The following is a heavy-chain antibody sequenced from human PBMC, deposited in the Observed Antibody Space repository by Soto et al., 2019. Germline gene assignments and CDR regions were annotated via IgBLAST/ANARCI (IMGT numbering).Heavy chain of an antibody. CDR1: GFTFSSYA. CDR3: AKSPGEWFQKRYYYYYYMDV. CDR2: ISGSGGST. V-gene: IGHV3-23*01. J-gene: IGHJ6*03. D-gene: IGHD3-3*01. Sequence: GGSLRLSCAASGFTFSSYAMSWVRQAPGKGLEWVSAISGSGGSTYYADSVKGRFPISRDNSKNTLYLQMNSLRAEDTAVYYCAKSPGEWFQKRYYYYYYMDVWGKGTTVTVSS.